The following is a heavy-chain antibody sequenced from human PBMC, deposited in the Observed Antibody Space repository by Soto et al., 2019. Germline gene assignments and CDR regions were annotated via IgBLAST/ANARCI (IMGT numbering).Heavy chain of an antibody. CDR2: IIPIFGTA. J-gene: IGHJ5*02. CDR1: GGTFSSYA. CDR3: ARRKSGGNSVWFDP. V-gene: IGHV1-69*13. D-gene: IGHD2-21*02. Sequence: VASVKVSCKASGGTFSSYAISWVRQAPGQGLEWMGGIIPIFGTANYAQKFQGRVTITADESTSTAYMELSSLRSEDTAVYYCARRKSGGNSVWFDPWGQGTLVTVSS.